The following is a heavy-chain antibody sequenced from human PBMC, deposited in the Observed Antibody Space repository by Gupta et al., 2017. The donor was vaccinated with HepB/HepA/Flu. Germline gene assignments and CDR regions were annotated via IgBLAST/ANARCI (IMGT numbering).Heavy chain of an antibody. D-gene: IGHD5-18*01. V-gene: IGHV4-59*01. CDR3: AIEGDTAMVLSMDV. Sequence: QVQLQESGPGLVKPSETLSLTCTVSGGSISSYYRSWIRQPPGKGLEWIGYIYYSGSTNYNPARKSRVTISVETSKNQVSRKLRSVTAEETAVYYFAIEGDTAMVLSMDVGGQGTTVTVYS. CDR2: IYYSGST. CDR1: GGSISSYY. J-gene: IGHJ6*02.